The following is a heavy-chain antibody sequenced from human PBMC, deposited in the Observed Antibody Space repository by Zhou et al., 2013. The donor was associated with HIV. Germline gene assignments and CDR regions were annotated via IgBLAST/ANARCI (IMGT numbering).Heavy chain of an antibody. D-gene: IGHD3-22*01. Sequence: QVQLVQSGAEVKKPGASVKVSCKASGYTFTGYYMHWVRQAPGQGLEWMGWINPNSGGTNYAQKFQGRVTMTRDTSISTAYMELSRLRSDDTAVYYCARDRPDSSGYLSVTLFDYWGQGTLVTVSS. CDR3: ARDRPDSSGYLSVTLFDY. CDR1: GYTFTGYY. J-gene: IGHJ4*02. CDR2: INPNSGGT. V-gene: IGHV1-2*02.